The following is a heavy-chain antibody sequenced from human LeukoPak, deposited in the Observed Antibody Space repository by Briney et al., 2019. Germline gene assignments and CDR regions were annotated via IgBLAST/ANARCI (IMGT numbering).Heavy chain of an antibody. CDR3: ARDGNSMIVVADDAFDI. J-gene: IGHJ3*02. Sequence: GGSLRLSCAASGFTFSSYSMNWVRQAPGKGLEWVSSISSSSSYIYYADSVKGRFTIARDNAKNSLYLQMNSLRAEDTAVYYCARDGNSMIVVADDAFDIWGPGTMVTVSS. D-gene: IGHD3-22*01. CDR1: GFTFSSYS. V-gene: IGHV3-21*01. CDR2: ISSSSSYI.